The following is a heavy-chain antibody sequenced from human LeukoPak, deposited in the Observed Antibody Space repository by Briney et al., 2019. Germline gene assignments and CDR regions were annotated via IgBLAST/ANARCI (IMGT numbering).Heavy chain of an antibody. J-gene: IGHJ5*02. CDR2: IFYSGST. Sequence: PSETLSLTCTVSGYSISSTYYWSWIRQPPGKGLEWIGYIFYSGSTNYNPSLKSRVTISVDTSKNQFSLKLSSVTAADTAVYYCARVYCPNGVCYNSRGWFDPWGQGTLVTVSS. V-gene: IGHV4-61*01. CDR1: GYSISSTYY. CDR3: ARVYCPNGVCYNSRGWFDP. D-gene: IGHD2-8*01.